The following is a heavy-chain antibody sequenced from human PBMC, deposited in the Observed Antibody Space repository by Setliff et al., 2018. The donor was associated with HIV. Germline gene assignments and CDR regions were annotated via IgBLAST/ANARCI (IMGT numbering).Heavy chain of an antibody. D-gene: IGHD6-19*01. CDR1: GGSMSSYY. CDR2: IYHSGST. J-gene: IGHJ4*02. Sequence: KTSETLSLTCTVSGGSMSSYYWGWIRQPPGKGLEWIGEIYHSGSTNYNPTLKSRVTISVDTSKNQFSLKLSSVTAADTAVYYCASMERGSGFSNRNYFDYWGQGTLVTVSS. V-gene: IGHV4-59*01. CDR3: ASMERGSGFSNRNYFDY.